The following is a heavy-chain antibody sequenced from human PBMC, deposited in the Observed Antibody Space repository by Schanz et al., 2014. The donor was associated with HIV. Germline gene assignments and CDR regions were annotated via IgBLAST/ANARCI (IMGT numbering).Heavy chain of an antibody. CDR2: ISGSGMTT. D-gene: IGHD3-10*01. CDR3: AREPADRGRAFEI. J-gene: IGHJ3*02. Sequence: EVHLVESGGGLVQPGRSLRLSCAASGFSFDDSAMHWVRQAPGKGLEWVSSISGSGMTTHYADSVRGYFSISRDNSKNSLHLLMNSLGAEDTAIYFCAREPADRGRAFEIWGQGTKVIVSS. V-gene: IGHV3-23*04. CDR1: GFSFDDSA.